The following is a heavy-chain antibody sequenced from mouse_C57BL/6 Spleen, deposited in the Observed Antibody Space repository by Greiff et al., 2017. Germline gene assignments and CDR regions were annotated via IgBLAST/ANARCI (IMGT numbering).Heavy chain of an antibody. CDR3: ARELTGSFAY. J-gene: IGHJ3*01. CDR1: GYAFSSYW. V-gene: IGHV1-80*01. D-gene: IGHD4-1*01. CDR2: IYPGDGDT. Sequence: VHLVESGAELVKPGASVKISCKASGYAFSSYWMNWVKQRPGKGLEWIGQIYPGDGDTNYNGKFKGKATLTADKSSSTAYMQLSSLTSEDSAVYFCARELTGSFAYWGQGTLVTVSA.